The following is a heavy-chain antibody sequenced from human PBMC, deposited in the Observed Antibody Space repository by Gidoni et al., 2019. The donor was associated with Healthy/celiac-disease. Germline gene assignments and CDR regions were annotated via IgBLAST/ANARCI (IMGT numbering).Heavy chain of an antibody. D-gene: IGHD2-2*01. CDR2: ISSNGGST. CDR3: ARGDCSSTSCYAPLGP. J-gene: IGHJ5*02. V-gene: IGHV3-64*01. CDR1: AFTFSSYA. Sequence: EVQLVESGVGLVQPGGSLRLSCAASAFTFSSYAMHWVRQAPGKGLEYVSAISSNGGSTYYANSVKGRFTISRDNSKNTLYLQMGSLRAEDMAVYYCARGDCSSTSCYAPLGPWGQGTLVTVSS.